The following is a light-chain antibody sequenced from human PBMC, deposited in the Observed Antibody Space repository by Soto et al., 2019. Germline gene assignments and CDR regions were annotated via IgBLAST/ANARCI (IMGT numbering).Light chain of an antibody. Sequence: DIVMTQSPDSLAVSLGEGASINCKSSQTILYSSNNKSYLAWYQQSPGQPPKLLIYWASTRESGVPDRFSGSGSGRDFTLTISSLQAEDVAVYYCQQYYTTPRTFGQGTKVEIK. CDR1: QTILYSSNNKSY. CDR3: QQYYTTPRT. J-gene: IGKJ1*01. V-gene: IGKV4-1*01. CDR2: WAS.